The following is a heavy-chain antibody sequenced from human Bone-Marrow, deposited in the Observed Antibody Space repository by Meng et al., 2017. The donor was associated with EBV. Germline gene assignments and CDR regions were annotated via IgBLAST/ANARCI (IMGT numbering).Heavy chain of an antibody. D-gene: IGHD3-16*01. CDR3: ARPPTGRGSYLDY. J-gene: IGHJ4*02. Sequence: QVSLQQRGAGLLKPSETLCLTCAVYGGSFSVYYWSWIRQPPGKGLEWIGEINHSGSTNYNPSLKSRVTISVDTSKNQFSLKLSSVTAADTAVYYCARPPTGRGSYLDYWGQGTLVTVSS. CDR1: GGSFSVYY. V-gene: IGHV4-34*01. CDR2: INHSGST.